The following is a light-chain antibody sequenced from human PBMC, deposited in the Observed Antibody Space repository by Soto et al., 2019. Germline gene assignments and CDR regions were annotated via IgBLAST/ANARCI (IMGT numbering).Light chain of an antibody. Sequence: EIVLIQSPATLSLSPGERATLSCRASHSVDIYVDWYQQKPGQAPRLLIYDASKRATGIAARFSGSGSGTDFTLTISSLESEDFAVYYCQQRHNLITFGQGTRLET. J-gene: IGKJ5*01. CDR2: DAS. CDR1: HSVDIY. V-gene: IGKV3-11*01. CDR3: QQRHNLIT.